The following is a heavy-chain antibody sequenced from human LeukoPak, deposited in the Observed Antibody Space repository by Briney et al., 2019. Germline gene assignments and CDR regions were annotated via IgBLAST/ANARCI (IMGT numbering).Heavy chain of an antibody. CDR1: GGSISSSY. V-gene: IGHV4-59*08. CDR3: ARATNHMGYFDWLFPRGMDV. D-gene: IGHD3-9*01. Sequence: SETLSLTCTVSGGSISSSYWSWIRQPPGKELGWIGCIFYNGNTNYNPSLKNRVTISADASKNQFSLKLSSVTAADTAVYYCARATNHMGYFDWLFPRGMDVWGQGTTVTVSS. CDR2: IFYNGNT. J-gene: IGHJ6*02.